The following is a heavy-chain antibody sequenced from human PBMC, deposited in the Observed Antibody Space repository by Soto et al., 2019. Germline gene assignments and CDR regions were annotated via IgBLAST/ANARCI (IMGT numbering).Heavy chain of an antibody. V-gene: IGHV1-8*01. CDR2: MNSNSGNT. D-gene: IGHD6-13*01. CDR3: ARAHRSSWRFDS. CDR1: GYTFTSYD. Sequence: QVQLVQSGAEVKKPGASVKVSCKASGYTFTSYDINWVRQATGQGLEWMGLMNSNSGNTGYAQKFQGRVTLTTNTSISTAYLELCSLRSVNTAVYYCARAHRSSWRFDSWGQGTLVTASS. J-gene: IGHJ4*02.